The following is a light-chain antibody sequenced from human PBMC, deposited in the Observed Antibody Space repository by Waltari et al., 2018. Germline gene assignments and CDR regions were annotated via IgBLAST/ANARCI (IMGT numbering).Light chain of an antibody. CDR2: GPS. CDR1: RTVNST. V-gene: IGKV3-15*01. CDR3: QQFYDWPLT. Sequence: EIVMTQSPATLSVSPGASVTLSCRASRTVNSTLAWYQQKPVQAPRLLSYGPSTRATVMPARFTGTGSGTEFTLTISTVQFADFAVYYCQQFYDWPLTFGGGTKVELK. J-gene: IGKJ4*01.